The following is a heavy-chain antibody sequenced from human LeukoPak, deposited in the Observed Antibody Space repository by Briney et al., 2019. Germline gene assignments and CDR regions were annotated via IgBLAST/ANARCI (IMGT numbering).Heavy chain of an antibody. Sequence: ASVKVSCKVSGYTLTELSMHWMRQAPGKGLEWMGGFDPEDGETIYAQKFQGRVTMTEDTSTDTAYMELSSLRSEDTAVYYCATDRYHSSGWYRFGYWGQGTLVTVSS. D-gene: IGHD6-19*01. J-gene: IGHJ4*02. V-gene: IGHV1-24*01. CDR1: GYTLTELS. CDR2: FDPEDGET. CDR3: ATDRYHSSGWYRFGY.